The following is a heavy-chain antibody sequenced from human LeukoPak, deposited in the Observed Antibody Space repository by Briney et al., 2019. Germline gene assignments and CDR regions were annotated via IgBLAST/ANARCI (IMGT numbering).Heavy chain of an antibody. Sequence: GSLRLSCAASGFTFSDHYMDWVRQAPGKGLEWVGRTRNKANSYTTEYAASVKGRFTISRDDSKNSLYLQMNSLKTEDTAAYYCARGTGYGAKDYWGQGTLVTVSS. J-gene: IGHJ4*02. CDR1: GFTFSDHY. CDR2: TRNKANSYTT. CDR3: ARGTGYGAKDY. V-gene: IGHV3-72*01. D-gene: IGHD4-17*01.